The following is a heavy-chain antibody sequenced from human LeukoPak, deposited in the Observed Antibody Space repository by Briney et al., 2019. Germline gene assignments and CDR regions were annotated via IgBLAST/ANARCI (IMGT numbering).Heavy chain of an antibody. Sequence: PGGSLRLSCAASGFTFSSYAMSWVRQAPGKGLEWVSAISGSGGSTYYADSVKGRFTISRDNSKNTLYLQMNSLRAEDTAVYYCAKAEYYYGSGSYYPLYYFDYWGQGTLVTVSS. CDR2: ISGSGGST. D-gene: IGHD3-10*01. V-gene: IGHV3-23*01. CDR3: AKAEYYYGSGSYYPLYYFDY. J-gene: IGHJ4*02. CDR1: GFTFSSYA.